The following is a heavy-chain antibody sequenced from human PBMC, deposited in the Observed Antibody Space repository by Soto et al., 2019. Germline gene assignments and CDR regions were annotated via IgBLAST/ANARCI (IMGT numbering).Heavy chain of an antibody. V-gene: IGHV3-48*02. CDR2: ISSSSSTI. Sequence: EVQLVESGGGLVQPGGSLRLSCAASGFTFSSYSMNWVRQAPGKGLEWVSYISSSSSTIYYADSVKGRFTISRDNGKESLYLQMDSLRDGGTGVYYCGKVFRGLLWFGELPDLWGPGTPVNGSS. D-gene: IGHD3-10*01. J-gene: IGHJ5*02. CDR1: GFTFSSYS. CDR3: GKVFRGLLWFGELPDL.